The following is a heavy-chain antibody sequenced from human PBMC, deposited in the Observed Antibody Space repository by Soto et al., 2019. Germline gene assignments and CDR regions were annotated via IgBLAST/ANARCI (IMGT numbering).Heavy chain of an antibody. D-gene: IGHD6-19*01. Sequence: QVQLVQSGAEVKKPGASVKVSCKASGYTFTGYYMHWVRQAPGQGLEWMGWINPNNGGTNFAQKFQGWVTMTRDTSISTAYMELSRLRSDDTAVYYCARDRGGSGWYGVSYYSYGMDVWGQGTTVTVSS. V-gene: IGHV1-2*04. J-gene: IGHJ6*02. CDR3: ARDRGGSGWYGVSYYSYGMDV. CDR2: INPNNGGT. CDR1: GYTFTGYY.